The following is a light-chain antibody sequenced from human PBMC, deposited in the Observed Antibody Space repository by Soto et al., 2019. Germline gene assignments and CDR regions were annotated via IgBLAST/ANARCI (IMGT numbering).Light chain of an antibody. Sequence: DIQMTQSRATLSASVGDRVTITCRASQSISSWLAWYQQKPGKAPKLLIYKASSLESGVPSRFSGSGSGTDFTLTISSLQPDDFATYYCQQYNSSPVTFGQGTKVEI. CDR3: QQYNSSPVT. V-gene: IGKV1-5*03. CDR1: QSISSW. CDR2: KAS. J-gene: IGKJ1*01.